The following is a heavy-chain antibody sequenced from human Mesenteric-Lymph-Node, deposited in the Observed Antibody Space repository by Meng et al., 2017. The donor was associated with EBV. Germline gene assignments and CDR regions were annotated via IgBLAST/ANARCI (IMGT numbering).Heavy chain of an antibody. Sequence: QGALQQWGAALLKPSGTLSRTFAVYGGSCSGYYWSGIRQPPGKGLEWIGEINHSGSTNYNPSLKSRVTISVDTSKNQFSLKLSSVTAADTAVYYCARVFPDLDYWGQGTLVTVSS. CDR1: GGSCSGYY. CDR3: ARVFPDLDY. CDR2: INHSGST. V-gene: IGHV4-34*01. J-gene: IGHJ4*02.